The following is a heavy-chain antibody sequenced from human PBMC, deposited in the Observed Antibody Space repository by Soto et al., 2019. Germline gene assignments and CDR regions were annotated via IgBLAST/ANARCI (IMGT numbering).Heavy chain of an antibody. CDR3: ARTKCSGGSCYSWSLDY. D-gene: IGHD2-15*01. CDR2: RYYSEST. V-gene: IGHV4-31*03. J-gene: IGHJ4*02. CDR1: GCSITTGGYY. Sequence: PSETLSLTCPVSGCSITTGGYYWSWIRQLPGKGLEWIGHRYYSESTYYNPSLKSRVSISLDTSKNQFSLKLSFVTAADTAMYYCARTKCSGGSCYSWSLDYWGQGTPVPVSS.